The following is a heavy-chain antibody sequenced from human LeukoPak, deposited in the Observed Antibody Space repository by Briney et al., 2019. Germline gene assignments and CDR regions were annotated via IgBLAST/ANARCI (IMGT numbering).Heavy chain of an antibody. Sequence: PGGALRLSCAASGFTFSSYSMNWVRQAPGKGLEWVSSISSSSSYIYYADSVKGRFTISRDNAKNSLYLQMNSLRAEDTAVYYCASMSIAVAGTFYFDYWGQGTLVTVSS. CDR3: ASMSIAVAGTFYFDY. D-gene: IGHD6-19*01. V-gene: IGHV3-21*01. CDR2: ISSSSSYI. CDR1: GFTFSSYS. J-gene: IGHJ4*02.